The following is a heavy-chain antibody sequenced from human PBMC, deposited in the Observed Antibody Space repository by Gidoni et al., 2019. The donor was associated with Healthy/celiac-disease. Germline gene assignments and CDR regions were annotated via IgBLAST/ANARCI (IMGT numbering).Heavy chain of an antibody. CDR3: AREGRLYLLNYYYGMDV. D-gene: IGHD3-16*02. Sequence: PGKGLEWVAVISYDGSNKYYADSVKGRFTISRDNSKNTLYLQMNSLRAEDTAVYYCAREGRLYLLNYYYGMDVWGQGTTVTVSS. J-gene: IGHJ6*02. CDR2: ISYDGSNK. V-gene: IGHV3-30-3*01.